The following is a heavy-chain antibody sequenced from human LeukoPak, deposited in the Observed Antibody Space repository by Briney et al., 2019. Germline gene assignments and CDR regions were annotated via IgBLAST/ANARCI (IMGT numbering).Heavy chain of an antibody. J-gene: IGHJ5*02. V-gene: IGHV4-38-2*02. CDR2: IYHSGST. Sequence: SETLSLTCTVSGYSISSGYYWGWIRQPPGKGLDWIGSIYHSGSTYYNPFLKSRVTISVDTSKNQFSLKLSSVTAADTAVYYCAREALSGGSQTNWFDPWGQGTLVTVSS. CDR1: GYSISSGYY. D-gene: IGHD2-15*01. CDR3: AREALSGGSQTNWFDP.